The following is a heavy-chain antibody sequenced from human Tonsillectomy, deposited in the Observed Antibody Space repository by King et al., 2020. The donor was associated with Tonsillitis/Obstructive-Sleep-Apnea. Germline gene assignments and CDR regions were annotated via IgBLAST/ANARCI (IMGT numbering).Heavy chain of an antibody. V-gene: IGHV2-5*02. D-gene: IGHD2-2*01. CDR1: GFSLSTNGVG. Sequence: ITLKESGPTLVKPTQTLTLTCTFSGFSLSTNGVGVGWIRQPPGKALEWLALIYWDDDKRYSPSLKSRLTITKDTSKNQVVLTMTNMDPVDTATYYCAHTGHCTSTTCHTWFDPWGQGTPVTVSS. J-gene: IGHJ5*02. CDR2: IYWDDDK. CDR3: AHTGHCTSTTCHTWFDP.